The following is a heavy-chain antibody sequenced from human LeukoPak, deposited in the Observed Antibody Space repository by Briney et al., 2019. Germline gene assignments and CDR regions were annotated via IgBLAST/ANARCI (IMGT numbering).Heavy chain of an antibody. Sequence: SQTLSLTWTVAGGSISSGSYYWSWLRQPAGKGLEWIGRIYTSGSTNYNPSLKSRVTISVDTSKNQFSLKPSSVTAADTAVYYCARDFGEAEFDYWGQGTLVTVSS. CDR2: IYTSGST. CDR3: ARDFGEAEFDY. J-gene: IGHJ4*02. D-gene: IGHD3-16*01. V-gene: IGHV4-61*02. CDR1: GGSISSGSYY.